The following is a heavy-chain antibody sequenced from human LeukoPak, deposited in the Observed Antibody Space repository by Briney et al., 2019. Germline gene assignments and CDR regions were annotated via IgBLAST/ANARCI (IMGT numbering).Heavy chain of an antibody. CDR2: ITNSRSYT. D-gene: IGHD2-15*01. J-gene: IGHJ5*02. Sequence: PGGSLRLSCAASGFTFSDYYTSWIRQAPGKGLEWLSYITNSRSYTEYADSVKGRFTISRDNAKNSLYLQMNSLRADDTAVYYCAINGGSYSFDTWGQGTLVTVSS. CDR1: GFTFSDYY. CDR3: AINGGSYSFDT. V-gene: IGHV3-11*03.